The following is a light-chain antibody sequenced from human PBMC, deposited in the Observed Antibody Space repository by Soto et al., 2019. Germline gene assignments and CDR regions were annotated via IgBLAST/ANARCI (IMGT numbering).Light chain of an antibody. CDR2: GTS. CDR1: QSVSNN. V-gene: IGKV3-20*01. Sequence: EIVLTQSPATLSVSPGERAALSCRASQSVSNNLAWYQQKPGQPPRLLIYGTSTRATGIPDRFSGSGSGTDFTLAISRLEPEDFAVYYCHQFGDSPQTFGQGTTVEI. J-gene: IGKJ1*01. CDR3: HQFGDSPQT.